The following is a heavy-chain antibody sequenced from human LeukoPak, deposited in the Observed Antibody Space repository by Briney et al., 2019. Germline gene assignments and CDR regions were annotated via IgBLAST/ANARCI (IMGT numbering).Heavy chain of an antibody. CDR1: GLSFSSYA. CDR3: AKRYYDYVWGSYRYYFFDS. Sequence: GGSLRLSCEGSGLSFSSYAMSWVRQAPGKGLEWVSGISGNGGKTYYADSVKRRLIISRDNSKNTLYLQMHSLRVDDTAAYYCAKRYYDYVWGSYRYYFFDSWGQGTLVTVSS. D-gene: IGHD3-16*02. CDR2: ISGNGGKT. V-gene: IGHV3-23*01. J-gene: IGHJ4*02.